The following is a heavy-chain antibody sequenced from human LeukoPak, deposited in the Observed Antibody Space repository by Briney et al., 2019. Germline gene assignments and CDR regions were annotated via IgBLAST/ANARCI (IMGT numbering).Heavy chain of an antibody. J-gene: IGHJ3*02. Sequence: GGSLRLSCAAPGFSFSSYGMHWVRQAPGKGLEWVAVISYDGSNKYYADSVKGRFTISRDNSKNTLHMQMNTLRAEDTAMYYCAKALNYYDRAYDMWGQGTVVTVSS. V-gene: IGHV3-30*18. CDR1: GFSFSSYG. CDR2: ISYDGSNK. CDR3: AKALNYYDRAYDM. D-gene: IGHD3-22*01.